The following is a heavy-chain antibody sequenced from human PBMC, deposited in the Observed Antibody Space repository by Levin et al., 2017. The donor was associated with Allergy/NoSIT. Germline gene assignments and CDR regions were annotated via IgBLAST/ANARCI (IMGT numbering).Heavy chain of an antibody. Sequence: GGSLRLSCAASGFTFNNYWTNWVRQAPQKGLEWVANMSPDGTLKRYVDSVRGRFTISRDRAKNSLYLEMNSLRVEDMAVSYCAPGGINNWWGRGTLVTVSS. J-gene: IGHJ4*02. D-gene: IGHD1-1*01. CDR3: APGGINNW. CDR2: MSPDGTLK. V-gene: IGHV3-7*01. CDR1: GFTFNNYW.